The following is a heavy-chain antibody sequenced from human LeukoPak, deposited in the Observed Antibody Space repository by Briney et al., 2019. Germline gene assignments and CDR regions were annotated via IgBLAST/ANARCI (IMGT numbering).Heavy chain of an antibody. CDR2: IYYTGST. J-gene: IGHJ5*02. D-gene: IGHD3-9*01. CDR1: GGSIRYYY. V-gene: IGHV4-59*01. CDR3: ARGGTYNDILSFDP. Sequence: SETLSLTCTVSGGSIRYYYWTWLRQSPGKGLEWIGQIYYTGSTYYNPSLKRRVTISVDPSRNQFSLNLTSVTAADTAVYHCARGGTYNDILSFDPWGQGTLVTVSS.